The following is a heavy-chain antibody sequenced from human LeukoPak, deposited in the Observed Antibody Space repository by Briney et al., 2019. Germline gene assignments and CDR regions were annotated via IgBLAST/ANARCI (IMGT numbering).Heavy chain of an antibody. J-gene: IGHJ4*02. D-gene: IGHD4-11*01. CDR1: GYTFTNFD. CDR2: MNPNTGNA. Sequence: ASMKVSCKASGYTFTNFDVNWVRQATGQGLEWMGWMNPNTGNAGYAQKFQGRVTITWDASISTAYMDLSSLRSEDTAVYYCARVGYSNSYDYWGQGTLVTVSS. V-gene: IGHV1-8*03. CDR3: ARVGYSNSYDY.